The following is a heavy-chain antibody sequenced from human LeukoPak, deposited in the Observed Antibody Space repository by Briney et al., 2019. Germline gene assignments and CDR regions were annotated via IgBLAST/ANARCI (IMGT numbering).Heavy chain of an antibody. Sequence: SETLSLTCTVSGGSISSGGYYWSWIRQPPGKGLEWIGEINHSGSTNYNPSLKSRVTISVDTSKNQFSLKLSSVTAADTAVYYCARGPDIVVVPAAGALDYWGQGTLVTVSS. V-gene: IGHV4-39*07. D-gene: IGHD2-2*01. J-gene: IGHJ4*02. CDR2: INHSGST. CDR3: ARGPDIVVVPAAGALDY. CDR1: GGSISSGGYY.